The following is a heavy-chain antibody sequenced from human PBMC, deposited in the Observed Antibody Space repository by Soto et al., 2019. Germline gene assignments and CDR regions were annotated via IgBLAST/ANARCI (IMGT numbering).Heavy chain of an antibody. CDR3: ARSVCYDFWSGYCGMDV. V-gene: IGHV5-51*01. J-gene: IGHJ6*02. Sequence: GGSLKISCKGSGYSLSSYWIGWGRQMPGKSLEWMGIIYPGDSDTRYSPSFQGQVTISADKSISTAYLQWSSLKASDTAMYYCARSVCYDFWSGYCGMDVWGQGTTVTVSS. CDR1: GYSLSSYW. CDR2: IYPGDSDT. D-gene: IGHD3-3*01.